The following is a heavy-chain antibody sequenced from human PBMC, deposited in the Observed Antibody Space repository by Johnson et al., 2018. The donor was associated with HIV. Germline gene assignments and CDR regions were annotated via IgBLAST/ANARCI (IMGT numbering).Heavy chain of an antibody. J-gene: IGHJ3*02. V-gene: IGHV3-30*04. CDR1: GFTLSSYV. CDR3: ARDGGYSSSWYKYAFDI. D-gene: IGHD6-13*01. Sequence: QVQLVESGGGVVQPGRSLRLSCAVSGFTLSSYVMHWVRQAPGKGLEWVAVISYDGSNKYYADSVKGRFTISRDNSKNTLYLQMNSLRAEDTAVYYCARDGGYSSSWYKYAFDIWGQGTMVTVSS. CDR2: ISYDGSNK.